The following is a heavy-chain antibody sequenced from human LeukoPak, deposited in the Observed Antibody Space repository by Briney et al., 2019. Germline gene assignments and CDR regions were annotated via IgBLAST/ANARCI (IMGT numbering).Heavy chain of an antibody. V-gene: IGHV4-59*01. CDR1: VGSISSYY. J-gene: IGHJ1*01. D-gene: IGHD2-2*01. CDR3: ASKVYCSSTSCYGEH. CDR2: IYYSGST. Sequence: SETLSLTCTVSVGSISSYYWSWIRQPPGKGLEWIGYIYYSGSTNYNPSLKSRVTISVDTSKNQFSLKLSSVTAADTAVYYCASKVYCSSTSCYGEHWGQGTLVTVSS.